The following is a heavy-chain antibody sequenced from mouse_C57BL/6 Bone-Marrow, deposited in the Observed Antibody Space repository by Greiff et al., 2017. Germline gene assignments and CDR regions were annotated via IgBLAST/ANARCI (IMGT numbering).Heavy chain of an antibody. Sequence: QVQLQQSGAELVKPGASVKLSCKASGYTFTEYTIHWVKQRSGQGLEWIGWFYPGSGSIKYNEKFKDKATLTADKSSSTVYMELSRLTSEDSAVYFCARHEGAGVGRGGYYFDYWGQGTTLTVSS. D-gene: IGHD4-1*01. CDR2: FYPGSGSI. V-gene: IGHV1-62-2*01. J-gene: IGHJ2*01. CDR3: ARHEGAGVGRGGYYFDY. CDR1: GYTFTEYT.